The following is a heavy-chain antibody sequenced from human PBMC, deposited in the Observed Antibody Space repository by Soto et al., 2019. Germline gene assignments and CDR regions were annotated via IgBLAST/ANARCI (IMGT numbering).Heavy chain of an antibody. D-gene: IGHD6-13*01. CDR3: AKGEADYYYYMDV. CDR2: ISGRGSSP. CDR1: GFRFSNYA. Sequence: VQLLESGGTLEQPGGSLRLSCTASGFRFSNYAMSWVRQAPGKGLEWVSGISGRGSSPYYADSVKGRFTISRDNSKNTLYLQMNSLRADDTAVYYCAKGEADYYYYMDVWGKGTTVTVSS. V-gene: IGHV3-23*01. J-gene: IGHJ6*03.